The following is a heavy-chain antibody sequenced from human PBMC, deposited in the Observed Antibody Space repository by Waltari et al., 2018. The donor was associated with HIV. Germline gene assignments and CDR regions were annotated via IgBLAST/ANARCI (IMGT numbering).Heavy chain of an antibody. CDR2: ISDDSSFI. CDR3: GAFLCAEDCRDGFDV. CDR1: GFAFKTYG. V-gene: IGHV3-21*06. Sequence: ESGGGRAKPGGTLKLSCSGPGFAFKTYGVRWIRQTPGRGLEWISSISDDSSFIYYADSVKGRFTVSRDNVRNSVFLQINDVRAEDTATYFCGAFLCAEDCRDGFDVWGQGTMVTVS. J-gene: IGHJ3*01. D-gene: IGHD2-21*02.